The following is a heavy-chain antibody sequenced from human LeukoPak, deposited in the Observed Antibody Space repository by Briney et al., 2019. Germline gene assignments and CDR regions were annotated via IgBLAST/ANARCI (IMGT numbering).Heavy chain of an antibody. D-gene: IGHD3-22*01. CDR3: ARDRITMIVVGYYYYYMDV. Sequence: SETLSLTCTVSGGSISSSSYYWGWIRQPPGKGLEWIGSIYYSGSTYYNPSLKSRVTISVDTSKNQFSLKLSSVTAADTAVYYCARDRITMIVVGYYYYYMDVWGKGTTVTVSS. J-gene: IGHJ6*03. CDR2: IYYSGST. V-gene: IGHV4-39*07. CDR1: GGSISSSSYY.